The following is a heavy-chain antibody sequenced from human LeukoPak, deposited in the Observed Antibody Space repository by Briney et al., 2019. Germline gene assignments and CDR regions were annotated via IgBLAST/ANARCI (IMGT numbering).Heavy chain of an antibody. J-gene: IGHJ5*02. V-gene: IGHV4-4*07. D-gene: IGHD3-10*01. Sequence: SESLSLTCTVFGGAIHSCWGWIRQPAGKGLEWIGRISGSGSITYNPALQSRLTIAIDTSKNQFSLKLMSVSAAEWAVCYWPRDSGTTGEAKFDPWAQATLVTASS. CDR2: ISGSGSI. CDR1: GGAIHSC. CDR3: PRDSGTTGEAKFDP.